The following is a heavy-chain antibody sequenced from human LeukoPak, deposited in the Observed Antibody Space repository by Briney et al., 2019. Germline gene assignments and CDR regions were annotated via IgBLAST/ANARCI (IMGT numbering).Heavy chain of an antibody. CDR2: INSDGGST. CDR1: GFTFNSYW. J-gene: IGHJ4*02. V-gene: IGHV3-74*01. D-gene: IGHD4-17*01. Sequence: GGSLRLSCAASGFTFNSYWMHWVRHAPGKGLVWVSRINSDGGSTTYADSVKGRFTISRDNAKNTLYLQMNSLRAEDTAVYYCARARSNTYGDYLFDYWGQGTLVTVSS. CDR3: ARARSNTYGDYLFDY.